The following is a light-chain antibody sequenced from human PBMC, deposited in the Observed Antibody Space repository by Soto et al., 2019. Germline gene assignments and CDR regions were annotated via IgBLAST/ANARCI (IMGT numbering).Light chain of an antibody. Sequence: QSALTQPRSVSGSPGQSVTISCTGTSSDVGGYNSVSWYQQHPGKAPKLMIYDVSKRPSGVPDRFSGSKSGNTASLTISGLQAEDEADYYCCSYAGSSTPVVFGGGTKVTVL. CDR2: DVS. CDR3: CSYAGSSTPVV. CDR1: SSDVGGYNS. J-gene: IGLJ2*01. V-gene: IGLV2-11*01.